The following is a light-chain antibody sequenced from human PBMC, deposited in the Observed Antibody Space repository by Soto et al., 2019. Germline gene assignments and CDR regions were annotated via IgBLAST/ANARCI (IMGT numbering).Light chain of an antibody. CDR1: QSVRTV. Sequence: EIVLTQSPATLSLSPGERATLSCGASQSVRTVLAWYQQKPGQAPRLLIYDASTRATGVPARFSGSGSGTDFTLTIINLESEDFGVYSCQQRTDWPNITFGQGTRLDIK. V-gene: IGKV3-11*01. J-gene: IGKJ5*01. CDR2: DAS. CDR3: QQRTDWPNIT.